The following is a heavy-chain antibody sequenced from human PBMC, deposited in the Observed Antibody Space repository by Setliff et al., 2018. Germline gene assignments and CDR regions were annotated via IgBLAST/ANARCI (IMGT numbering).Heavy chain of an antibody. J-gene: IGHJ6*03. CDR3: ARDDDDFYSGYPYMDV. V-gene: IGHV1-3*01. CDR1: GYTFTNYP. CDR2: INRGSGDT. Sequence: ASVKVSCKASGYTFTNYPIHWVRQAPGQRLEWMGWINRGSGDTKYSRKFQGRVTITRDTSASTAYMELSRLTYEDTAVYYCARDDDDFYSGYPYMDVWGKGTMVTVSS. D-gene: IGHD3-3*01.